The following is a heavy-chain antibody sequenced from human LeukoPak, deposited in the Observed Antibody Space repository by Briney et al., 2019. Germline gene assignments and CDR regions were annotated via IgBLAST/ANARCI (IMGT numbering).Heavy chain of an antibody. V-gene: IGHV1-2*02. CDR2: INPNSGGT. CDR1: GYTFTGYY. CDR3: ARGPHCSSTSCSEYFQH. Sequence: GASVKVSCKASGYTFTGYYMHWVRQAPGQGLEWMGWINPNSGGTNYAQKFQGRVTMTRDTSTSTAYMELSRLRSDDTAVYYCARGPHCSSTSCSEYFQHWGQGTLVTVSS. J-gene: IGHJ1*01. D-gene: IGHD2-2*01.